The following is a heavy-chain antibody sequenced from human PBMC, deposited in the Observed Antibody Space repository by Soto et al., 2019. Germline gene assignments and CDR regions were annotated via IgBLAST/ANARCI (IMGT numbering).Heavy chain of an antibody. J-gene: IGHJ4*02. Sequence: TLSLTCTVSGGSISSGGYYWSWIRQHPGRGLEWIGYIYYSGSTYYNPSLKSRVTISVDTSKNQFSLKLSSVTAADTAVYYCARQRITMVRGVSNYFDYWGQGTLVTVSS. CDR1: GGSISSGGYY. V-gene: IGHV4-31*03. CDR2: IYYSGST. CDR3: ARQRITMVRGVSNYFDY. D-gene: IGHD3-10*01.